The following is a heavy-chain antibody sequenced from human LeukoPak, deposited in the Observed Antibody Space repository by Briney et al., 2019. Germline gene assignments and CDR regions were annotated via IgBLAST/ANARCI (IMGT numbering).Heavy chain of an antibody. CDR2: ISGSGVNT. CDR3: ARNWGFDY. Sequence: GGSLRLSCATSGFTFSTYAMNWVRLTPGKGLEWVSTISGSGVNTYYADSVKGRFTISRDDSKNTLFLQMYSLRAEDTALYSCARNWGFDYWGQGTLVTVSS. J-gene: IGHJ4*02. CDR1: GFTFSTYA. V-gene: IGHV3-23*01. D-gene: IGHD7-27*01.